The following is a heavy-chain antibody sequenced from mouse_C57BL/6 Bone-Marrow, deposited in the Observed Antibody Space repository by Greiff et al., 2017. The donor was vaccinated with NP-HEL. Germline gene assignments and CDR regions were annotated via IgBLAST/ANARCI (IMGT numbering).Heavy chain of an antibody. D-gene: IGHD1-1*01. CDR3: ARHPTRLLRSYYFDY. J-gene: IGHJ2*01. CDR2: ISGGGGNT. Sequence: EVHLVESGGGLVKPGGSLKLSCAASGFTFSSYTMSWVRQTPEKRLEWVATISGGGGNTYYPDSVKGRFTISRDNAKNTLYLQMSSLRSEDTALYYCARHPTRLLRSYYFDYWGQGTTLTVSS. CDR1: GFTFSSYT. V-gene: IGHV5-9*01.